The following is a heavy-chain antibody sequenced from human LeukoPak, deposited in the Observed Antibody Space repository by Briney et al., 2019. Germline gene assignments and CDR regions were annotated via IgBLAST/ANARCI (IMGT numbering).Heavy chain of an antibody. CDR2: INSDGSWT. CDR1: GFTFSNCG. Sequence: GGSLRLSCAASGFTFSNCGMHWVRQAPGKGLVWVSHINSDGSWTSYADSVKGRFTISKDNAKNTVYLQTNSLRAEDTAVYYCVSFYETYWGRGTLVTVSS. D-gene: IGHD2/OR15-2a*01. V-gene: IGHV3-74*01. J-gene: IGHJ4*02. CDR3: VSFYETY.